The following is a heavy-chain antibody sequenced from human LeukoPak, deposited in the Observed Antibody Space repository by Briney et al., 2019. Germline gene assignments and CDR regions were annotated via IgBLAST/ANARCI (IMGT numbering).Heavy chain of an antibody. CDR3: ATDTEDYAFDI. J-gene: IGHJ3*02. CDR1: GGSISSYY. Sequence: TSETLSLTSTVSGGSISSYYWSWIRQPPGKGLEWIGYIYYSGSTNYNPSLKSRVTISVDTSKNQFSLKLSSVTAADTAVYYCATDTEDYAFDIWGQGTMVTVSS. CDR2: IYYSGST. D-gene: IGHD2-15*01. V-gene: IGHV4-59*01.